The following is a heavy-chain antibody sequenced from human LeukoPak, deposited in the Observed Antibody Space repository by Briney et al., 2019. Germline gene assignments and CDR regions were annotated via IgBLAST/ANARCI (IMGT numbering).Heavy chain of an antibody. Sequence: NPGGSLRLSCAASGFTFDSYSMTWVRQAPGKGLGWVSSISGRSGYIYYADSMKGRFTISRDNAKNSLYLQMNSLRAEDTATYFCARVGERRPGTSESFFPAHFDSWGQGTLVIVSS. CDR1: GFTFDSYS. J-gene: IGHJ4*02. V-gene: IGHV3-21*01. CDR2: ISGRSGYI. CDR3: ARVGERRPGTSESFFPAHFDS. D-gene: IGHD3-10*01.